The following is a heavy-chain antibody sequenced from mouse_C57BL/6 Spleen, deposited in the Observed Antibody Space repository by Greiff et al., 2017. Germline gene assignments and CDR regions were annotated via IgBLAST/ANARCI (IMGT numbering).Heavy chain of an antibody. CDR2: INPNNGGT. CDR3: ARVGYGSSVFAY. V-gene: IGHV1-26*01. J-gene: IGHJ3*01. D-gene: IGHD1-1*01. Sequence: EVKLQQSGPELVKPGASVKISCKASGYTFTDYYMNWVKQSHGKSLEWIGDINPNNGGTSYNQKFKGKATLTVDKSSSTAYMELRSLTSEDSAVYDWARVGYGSSVFAYWGQGTLVTVSA. CDR1: GYTFTDYY.